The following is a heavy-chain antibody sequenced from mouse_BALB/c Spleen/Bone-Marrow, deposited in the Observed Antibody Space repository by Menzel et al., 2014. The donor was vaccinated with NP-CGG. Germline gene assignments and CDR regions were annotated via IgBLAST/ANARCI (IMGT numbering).Heavy chain of an antibody. CDR3: ARVYGWYFDV. J-gene: IGHJ1*01. CDR1: GFTFXSYG. D-gene: IGHD1-1*01. Sequence: EVQLVESGGGLVQPGGSLKLSCVASGFTFXSYGMSWVRQTPDKRLELVATINNNGGSTYYPDSVKGQFTISRDNAKNTLYLQMSSLKSEDTAMYYYARVYGWYFDVWGAGTTVTVSS. CDR2: INNNGGST. V-gene: IGHV5-6-3*01.